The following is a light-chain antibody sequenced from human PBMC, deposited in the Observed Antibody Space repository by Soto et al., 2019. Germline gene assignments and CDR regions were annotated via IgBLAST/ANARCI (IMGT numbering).Light chain of an antibody. CDR3: QQYYAYSPYT. CDR1: QSIGNS. V-gene: IGKV1-5*03. J-gene: IGKJ2*01. CDR2: RAS. Sequence: DIQMTQSPSILSASVGDRVTITCRATQSIGNSLAWYQQKPGKPPRLLLYRASSLERGVPSRFSGSGSGAEFSLTISSLQPDDFATYYCQQYYAYSPYTFGQGTKLEI.